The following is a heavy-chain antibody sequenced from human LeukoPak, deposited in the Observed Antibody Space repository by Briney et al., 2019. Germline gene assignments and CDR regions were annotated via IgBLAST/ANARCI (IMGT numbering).Heavy chain of an antibody. CDR2: IYYSGST. V-gene: IGHV4-39*07. CDR3: ARENCSGGSCYSIYYYYYMDV. Sequence: SETLSLTCTVSGGPISSYYWGWIRQPPGKGLEWIGSIYYSGSTYYNPSLKSRVTISVDTSKNQFSLKLSSVTAADTAVYYCARENCSGGSCYSIYYYYYMDVWGKGTTVTVSS. CDR1: GGPISSYY. D-gene: IGHD2-15*01. J-gene: IGHJ6*03.